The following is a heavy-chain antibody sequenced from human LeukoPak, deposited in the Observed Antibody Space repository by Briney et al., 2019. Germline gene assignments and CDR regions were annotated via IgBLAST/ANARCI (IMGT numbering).Heavy chain of an antibody. CDR1: GGSISSSIYY. V-gene: IGHV4-39*07. CDR3: ARADNDGYSYGYFFDY. Sequence: SETLSLTCTVSGGSISSSIYYWGWIRQPPGKGLEWIGSVYYSGSTYYNPSLKSRVTISVDTSKNQFSLKLSSVTAADTAVYYCARADNDGYSYGYFFDYWGQGTLVTVSS. D-gene: IGHD5-18*01. J-gene: IGHJ4*02. CDR2: VYYSGST.